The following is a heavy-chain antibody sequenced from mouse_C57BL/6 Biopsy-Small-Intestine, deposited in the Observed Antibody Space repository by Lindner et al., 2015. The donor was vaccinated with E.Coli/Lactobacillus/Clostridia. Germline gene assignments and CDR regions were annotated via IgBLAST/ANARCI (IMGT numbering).Heavy chain of an antibody. CDR3: ARSGLYDNVWYFDV. CDR2: IFPGDGDT. J-gene: IGHJ1*03. CDR1: GYGFSYFW. D-gene: IGHD2-4*01. Sequence: VQLQESGAELVKPGASVKISCKGSGYGFSYFWMNWVKQRPGKGLEWIGQIFPGDGDTNYNGNFKGKAALTADKSSSTAYMELSSLTSEDSAVYFCARSGLYDNVWYFDVWGTGTTVTVSS. V-gene: IGHV1-80*01.